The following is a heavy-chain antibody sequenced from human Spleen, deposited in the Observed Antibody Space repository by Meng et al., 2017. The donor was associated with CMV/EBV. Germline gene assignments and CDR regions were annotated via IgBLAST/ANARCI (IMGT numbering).Heavy chain of an antibody. Sequence: SETLSLTCTVSGGSISSFYWTWIRQPPGKGLEWIGYISNSGSTNYNPSLKSRLTMSVDASKNQFSLKLSSVTAADTAVYYCARGNNYYDSSGYDPWGQGTLVTVSS. V-gene: IGHV4-59*01. D-gene: IGHD3-22*01. J-gene: IGHJ5*02. CDR1: GGSISSFY. CDR2: ISNSGST. CDR3: ARGNNYYDSSGYDP.